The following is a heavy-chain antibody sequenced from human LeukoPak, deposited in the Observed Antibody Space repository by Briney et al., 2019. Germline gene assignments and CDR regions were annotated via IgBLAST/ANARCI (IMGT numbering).Heavy chain of an antibody. J-gene: IGHJ4*02. CDR2: IYHSGST. Sequence: SQTLSLTCAVSGGSISSGGYSWSWIRQPPGKGLEWIGYIYHSGSTYYNPSLKSRVTISVDTSKNQFSLKLSSVTAADTAVYYCARVGREGTFDYWGQGTLVTVSS. D-gene: IGHD1-26*01. CDR3: ARVGREGTFDY. V-gene: IGHV4-30-2*01. CDR1: GGSISSGGYS.